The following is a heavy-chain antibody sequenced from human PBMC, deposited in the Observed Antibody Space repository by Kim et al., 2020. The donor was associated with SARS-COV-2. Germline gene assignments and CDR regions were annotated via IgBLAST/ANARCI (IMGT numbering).Heavy chain of an antibody. Sequence: GGSLRLSCAASGFTFRDAWMSWVRQAPGKGLEWVGRIRSKTDGGTPDYAAPVKGRFIITRDDSKNTLYLQMNSLKIEDTAMYYCTNRGGSSIDTWGQGT. CDR1: GFTFRDAW. CDR2: IRSKTDGGTP. J-gene: IGHJ4*02. V-gene: IGHV3-15*01. D-gene: IGHD1-26*01. CDR3: TNRGGSSIDT.